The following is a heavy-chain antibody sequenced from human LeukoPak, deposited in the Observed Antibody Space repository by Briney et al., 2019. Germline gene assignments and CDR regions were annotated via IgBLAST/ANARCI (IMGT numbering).Heavy chain of an antibody. CDR1: GFTFSSYW. Sequence: GGSLGLSCAASGFTFSSYWMSWVRQAPGKGLEWVANIKQDGSEKYYVDSVKGRFTISRDNAKNSLYLQMNSLRAEDTAVYYRARESGGATNVDYWGQGTLVTVSS. J-gene: IGHJ4*02. CDR2: IKQDGSEK. V-gene: IGHV3-7*01. CDR3: ARESGGATNVDY. D-gene: IGHD1-26*01.